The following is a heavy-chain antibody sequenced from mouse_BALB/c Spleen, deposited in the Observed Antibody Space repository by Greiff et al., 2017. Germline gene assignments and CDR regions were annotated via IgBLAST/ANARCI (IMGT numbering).Heavy chain of an antibody. J-gene: IGHJ3*01. D-gene: IGHD2-14*01. Sequence: QVQLQQPGAELVKPGASVKMSCKASGYTFTSYNMHWVKQTPGQGLEWIGAIYPGNGDTSYNQKFKGKATLTADKSSSTAYMQLSSLTSEDSAVYYCARMGDYRYEAWFAYWGQGTLVTVSA. CDR2: IYPGNGDT. CDR3: ARMGDYRYEAWFAY. CDR1: GYTFTSYN. V-gene: IGHV1-12*01.